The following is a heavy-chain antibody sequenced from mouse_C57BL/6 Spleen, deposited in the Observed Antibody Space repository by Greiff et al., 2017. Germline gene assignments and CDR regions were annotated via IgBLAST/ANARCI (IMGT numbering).Heavy chain of an antibody. Sequence: EVQRVESGGDLVKPGGSLKLSCAASGFTFSSYGLSWVRQTPDKRLEWVATISSGGSYTYYPDSVKGRFTLTRDNAKNTLYLQMSSLKSEDTAMYYCARHNYCSSYVGAMDYWGQGTSVTVAS. CDR3: ARHNYCSSYVGAMDY. V-gene: IGHV5-6*01. D-gene: IGHD1-1*01. CDR2: ISSGGSYT. CDR1: GFTFSSYG. J-gene: IGHJ4*01.